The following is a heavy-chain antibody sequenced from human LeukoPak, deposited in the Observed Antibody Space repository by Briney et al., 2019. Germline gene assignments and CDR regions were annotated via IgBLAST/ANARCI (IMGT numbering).Heavy chain of an antibody. CDR1: GFTFSSYS. J-gene: IGHJ3*02. Sequence: GGSLRLSCAASGFTFSSYSMNWVRQAPGKGLEWVSSISSSSSYIYYADSVKGRFTISRDNAKNSLYLQMNSLRAEDTAVYYCARDGPLGYCSGTSCQAPAFDAFDIWGQGTMVTVSS. D-gene: IGHD2-2*01. CDR2: ISSSSSYI. V-gene: IGHV3-21*01. CDR3: ARDGPLGYCSGTSCQAPAFDAFDI.